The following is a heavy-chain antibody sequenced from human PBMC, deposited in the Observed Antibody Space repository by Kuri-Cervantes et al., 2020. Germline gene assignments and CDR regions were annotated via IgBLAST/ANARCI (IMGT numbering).Heavy chain of an antibody. Sequence: ESLKISCTVSGGYISRYNWSWIRQPAGKRPEWIGRIYTSGSTNYNPSLKSRVTITVDKSKNQFSLKLSSVTTADTAVYYCARVRLTGERGGFDYWGQGTLVTVSS. J-gene: IGHJ4*02. CDR2: IYTSGST. CDR1: GGYISRYN. D-gene: IGHD7-27*01. V-gene: IGHV4-4*07. CDR3: ARVRLTGERGGFDY.